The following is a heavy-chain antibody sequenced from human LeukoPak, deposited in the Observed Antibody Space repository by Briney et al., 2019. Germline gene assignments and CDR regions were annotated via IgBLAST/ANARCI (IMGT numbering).Heavy chain of an antibody. D-gene: IGHD2-15*01. J-gene: IGHJ4*02. CDR3: AKSAIVVVVAATPPYFDY. Sequence: GGSLRLSCAASGLTFSIYGMHWVRHAPGKGLECVAFIRYVGGNKYYADSVKCRFTISRDNSKNTLYLQMNSLRAEDTAVYYCAKSAIVVVVAATPPYFDYWGQGTLVTVSS. V-gene: IGHV3-30*02. CDR1: GLTFSIYG. CDR2: IRYVGGNK.